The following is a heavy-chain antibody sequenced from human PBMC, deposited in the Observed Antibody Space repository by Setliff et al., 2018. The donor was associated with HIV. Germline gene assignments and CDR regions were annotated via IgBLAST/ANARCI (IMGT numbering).Heavy chain of an antibody. V-gene: IGHV3-7*05. CDR2: IQQHGSEI. J-gene: IGHJ3*02. CDR1: GYTFSSYW. Sequence: PGGSLRLSCAASGYTFSSYWMAWVRQCPGKGLEWVANIQQHGSEIHYVASVEGRFTISRDNAKNTLYLQMNSLRAEDTAVYYCAKDQAVVTPRYDAFDIWGQGTMVTVS. CDR3: AKDQAVVTPRYDAFDI. D-gene: IGHD2-15*01.